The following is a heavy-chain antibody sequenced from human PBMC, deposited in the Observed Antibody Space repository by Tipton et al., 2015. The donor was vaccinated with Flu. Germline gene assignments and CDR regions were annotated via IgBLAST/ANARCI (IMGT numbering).Heavy chain of an antibody. D-gene: IGHD6-13*01. J-gene: IGHJ6*02. Sequence: QLVQSGAEVKKFGASVKVSCKAFGSTSTDYYMHWVRQAPGQGLEWMGWINPNSGGTNYAQKFQSWATMTRDTSISTAYMELSRLRSDDTAVYYCARERIAAAGYYYYGMDVWGQGTTVTVSS. CDR2: INPNSGGT. V-gene: IGHV1-2*04. CDR1: GSTSTDYY. CDR3: ARERIAAAGYYYYGMDV.